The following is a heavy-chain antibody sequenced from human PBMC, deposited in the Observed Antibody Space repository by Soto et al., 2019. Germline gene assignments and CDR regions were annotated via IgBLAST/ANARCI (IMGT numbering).Heavy chain of an antibody. V-gene: IGHV4-59*02. Sequence: SETLSLTCTVSGCSVSSYYWSWIRQPPGKGLEWIGYIYYSGSTNYNPSLKSRVTISVDTSKNQFSLKLSSVTAADTAVYYCARVFRGSYRYLDYWGQGTLVTVSS. CDR2: IYYSGST. J-gene: IGHJ4*02. D-gene: IGHD3-16*02. CDR3: ARVFRGSYRYLDY. CDR1: GCSVSSYY.